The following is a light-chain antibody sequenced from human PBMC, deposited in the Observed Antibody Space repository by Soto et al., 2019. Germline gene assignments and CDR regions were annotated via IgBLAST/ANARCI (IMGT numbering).Light chain of an antibody. CDR3: QQYYSYPPT. CDR1: QGISSY. Sequence: AMRMTQTTSSLSASTGDRVTITCRASQGISSYLAWYQQKPGKAPKLLIYAASTLQSGVPSRFSGSGSGTDFTLTISCLQSEDFATYYCQQYYSYPPTFGQGTKVDIK. J-gene: IGKJ1*01. CDR2: AAS. V-gene: IGKV1-8*01.